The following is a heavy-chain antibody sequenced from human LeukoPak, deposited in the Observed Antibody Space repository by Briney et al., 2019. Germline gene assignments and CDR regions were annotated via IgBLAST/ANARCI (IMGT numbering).Heavy chain of an antibody. Sequence: SETLSLTCTVSGGSISSYYWSWIRQPPGKALEWIGYIYYSGSTNYNPSLKSRVTISVDTSKNQFSLKLSSVTAADTAVYYCARGDGYGSVSYPKPIRSFDYWGQGTLVTVSS. J-gene: IGHJ4*02. CDR2: IYYSGST. CDR3: ARGDGYGSVSYPKPIRSFDY. D-gene: IGHD3-10*01. CDR1: GGSISSYY. V-gene: IGHV4-59*01.